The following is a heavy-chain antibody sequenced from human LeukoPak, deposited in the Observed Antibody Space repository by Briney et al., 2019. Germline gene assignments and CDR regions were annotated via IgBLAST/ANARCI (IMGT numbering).Heavy chain of an antibody. Sequence: GGSLRLSCAASGFTFNDYSMNWVRQAPGKGPEWVSFISSGGGNVYYADSVKGRFTISRDNSKNSLYLQMNSLRAEDTALYYCKRSLSDFWSSYLFHCWRGGNLASVS. V-gene: IGHV3-21*01. D-gene: IGHD3-3*01. CDR1: GFTFNDYS. CDR2: ISSGGGNV. CDR3: KRSLSDFWSSYLFHC. J-gene: IGHJ4*02.